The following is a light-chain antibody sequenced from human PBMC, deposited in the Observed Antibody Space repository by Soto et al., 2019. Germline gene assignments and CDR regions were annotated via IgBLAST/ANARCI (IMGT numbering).Light chain of an antibody. Sequence: QSVLTQPPSASGTPGQSVTIPCTGTSSDVGNYNYVSWYQQHPGKAPKLMIYEVSRRPSGVPDRFSGSKSGNTASLTVSGLQAEDEADYYCSSNAGSNTLVFGGGTKLNVL. J-gene: IGLJ2*01. V-gene: IGLV2-8*01. CDR2: EVS. CDR3: SSNAGSNTLV. CDR1: SSDVGNYNY.